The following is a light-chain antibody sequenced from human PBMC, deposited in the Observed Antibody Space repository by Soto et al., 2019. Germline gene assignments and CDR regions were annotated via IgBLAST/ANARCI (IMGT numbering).Light chain of an antibody. Sequence: IMMAQSPYSLAPSLVQRGTITCXSTLLVLYSSNTKTYSAWYQQKRGQTPKXXXDWXSTRESGGPDRLSGSGSGTDFTLTISSLHAEDLAVYYCQQYYSTPLTFGGGTKVDIK. CDR3: QQYYSTPLT. V-gene: IGKV4-1*01. J-gene: IGKJ4*02. CDR2: WXS. CDR1: LLVLYSSNTKTY.